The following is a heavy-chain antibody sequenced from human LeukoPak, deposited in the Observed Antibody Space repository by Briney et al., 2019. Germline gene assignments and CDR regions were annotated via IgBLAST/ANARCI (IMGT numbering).Heavy chain of an antibody. J-gene: IGHJ5*02. CDR1: GGTFSSYA. Sequence: GASVKVSCKASGGTFSSYAISWVRQAPGQGLEWMGRIIPILGIANYAQKFQGRVTITADKSTSTAYMELSSLRSEDTAVYYCARGGELGNWFDPWGQGTLVTVSS. CDR2: IIPILGIA. D-gene: IGHD7-27*01. CDR3: ARGGELGNWFDP. V-gene: IGHV1-69*04.